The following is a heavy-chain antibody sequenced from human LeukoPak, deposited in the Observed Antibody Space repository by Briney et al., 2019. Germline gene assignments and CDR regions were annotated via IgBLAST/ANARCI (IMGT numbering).Heavy chain of an antibody. CDR1: GFTFSSYW. J-gene: IGHJ4*02. CDR3: ARHPSRSPYGSGRAYIDY. Sequence: GGSLRLSCAASGFTFSSYWMYWVRQAPGKGLEWVANIKQDGSEKYYVDSVKGRFTISRDNAKNSLYLQMNSLRAEDTAIYYCARHPSRSPYGSGRAYIDYWGQGTLVTVSS. D-gene: IGHD3-10*01. CDR2: IKQDGSEK. V-gene: IGHV3-7*05.